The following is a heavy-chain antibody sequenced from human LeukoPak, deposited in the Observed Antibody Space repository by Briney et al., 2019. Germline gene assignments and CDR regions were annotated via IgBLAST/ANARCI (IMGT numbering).Heavy chain of an antibody. CDR2: ISHSGSS. Sequence: SETLSHTCAVSGYSLISGVFWAWIRQPPGKGLEWIGSISHSGSSYSKPSLKSRVIISVDTSNNQFSLKLTSVTAADTATYYCARDGYYYDGSFEYWGQGIRVAVSS. J-gene: IGHJ4*02. V-gene: IGHV4-38-2*02. CDR1: GYSLISGVF. CDR3: ARDGYYYDGSFEY. D-gene: IGHD3-22*01.